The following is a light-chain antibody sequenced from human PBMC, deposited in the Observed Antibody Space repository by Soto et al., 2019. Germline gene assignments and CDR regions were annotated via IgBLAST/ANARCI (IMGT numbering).Light chain of an antibody. J-gene: IGKJ1*01. CDR3: QQHGSSPWM. CDR2: GAS. V-gene: IGKV3-20*01. CDR1: QSVSSNY. Sequence: EVVLTQSPGTLSLSPGERATLSCRASQSVSSNYVAWYQQIPGQTPRLLIYGASSRATGIPDRFSGSGSGTDFTLTISRLEPEDFAVYYCQQHGSSPWMSGQGTKVDIK.